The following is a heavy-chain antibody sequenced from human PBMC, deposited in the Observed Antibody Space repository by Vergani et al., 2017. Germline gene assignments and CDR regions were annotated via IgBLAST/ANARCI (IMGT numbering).Heavy chain of an antibody. V-gene: IGHV3-21*04. Sequence: EVQLVESGGGLVKPGGSLRLSCAASGFTFSSYSMNWVRQAPGKGLEWVSSISSSSSYIYYADSVKGRFTISRDNAKNSLYLQMNSLRAEDTALYYCAKEGVEKDAFDIWGQGTMVTVSS. CDR2: ISSSSSYI. J-gene: IGHJ3*02. CDR1: GFTFSSYS. D-gene: IGHD3-3*01. CDR3: AKEGVEKDAFDI.